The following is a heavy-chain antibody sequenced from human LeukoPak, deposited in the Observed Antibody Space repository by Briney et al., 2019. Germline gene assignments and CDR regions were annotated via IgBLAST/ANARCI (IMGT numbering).Heavy chain of an antibody. Sequence: SETLSLTCAVSGYSISSGYYWGWIRQPPGKGLEWIGSIYHSGSTYYNPSLKSRVTISVDTSKNRFSLKLSSVTAADTAVYYCARDGYSSSLKDAFDIWGQGTMVTVSS. J-gene: IGHJ3*02. CDR3: ARDGYSSSLKDAFDI. CDR2: IYHSGST. D-gene: IGHD6-13*01. V-gene: IGHV4-38-2*02. CDR1: GYSISSGYY.